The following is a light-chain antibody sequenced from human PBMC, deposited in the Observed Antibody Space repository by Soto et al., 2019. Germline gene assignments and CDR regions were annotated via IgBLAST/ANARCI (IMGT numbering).Light chain of an antibody. CDR1: QTISSW. V-gene: IGKV1-5*03. Sequence: DIQMTQSPSTLSASVGDRVTITCRASQTISSWLAWYQQKPGKAPKLLIYKASTLKSGVPSRFSGSGSGTEFALTISSLQPDDFATYYCQHYNSYSEAFGQGTEVELK. CDR3: QHYNSYSEA. CDR2: KAS. J-gene: IGKJ1*01.